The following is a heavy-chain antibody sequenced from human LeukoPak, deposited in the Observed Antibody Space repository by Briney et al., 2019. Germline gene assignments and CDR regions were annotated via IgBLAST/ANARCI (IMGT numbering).Heavy chain of an antibody. CDR1: GDSVGSGPNY. V-gene: IGHV4-30-2*06. CDR3: AEATGEAAAARH. J-gene: IGHJ1*01. CDR2: VYGGGHA. Sequence: SQTLSLTCTVSGDSVGSGPNYWSWIRQSPVKGLEWIGWVYGGGHAYHNPSLLGRATISLDKSKNQFSLTLTSVTAADTAVYYCAEATGEAAAARHWGPGTLVTVSS. D-gene: IGHD6-25*01.